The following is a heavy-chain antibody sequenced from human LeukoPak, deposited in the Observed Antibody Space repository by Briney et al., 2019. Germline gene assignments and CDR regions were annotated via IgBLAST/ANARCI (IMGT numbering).Heavy chain of an antibody. CDR1: GGSISSYY. CDR3: ARGSWYWGPEYFDY. D-gene: IGHD6-13*01. J-gene: IGHJ4*02. V-gene: IGHV4-4*07. Sequence: PSETLSLTCTVSGGSISSYYWSWIRQPAGKGLEWIGRIYTSGSTNYSPSLKSRVTMSVDTSKNQFSLKLSSVTAADTAVYYCARGSWYWGPEYFDYWGQGTLVTVSS. CDR2: IYTSGST.